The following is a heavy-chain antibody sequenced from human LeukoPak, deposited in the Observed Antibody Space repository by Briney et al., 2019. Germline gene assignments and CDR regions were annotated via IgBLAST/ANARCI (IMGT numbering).Heavy chain of an antibody. Sequence: SETLSLTCAVYGGSFSGYYWSWIRQPPGKGLEWIGEINHSGSTNYNPSLKGRVTISVDTSKNQFSLKLSSVTAADTAVYYCARIYCSSTSCLWGQGTLVTVSS. CDR3: ARIYCSSTSCL. V-gene: IGHV4-34*01. CDR2: INHSGST. CDR1: GGSFSGYY. J-gene: IGHJ4*02. D-gene: IGHD2-2*01.